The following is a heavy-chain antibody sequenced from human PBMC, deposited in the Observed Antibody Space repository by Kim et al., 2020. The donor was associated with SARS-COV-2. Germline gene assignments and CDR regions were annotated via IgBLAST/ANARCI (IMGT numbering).Heavy chain of an antibody. CDR1: GFTFSGYA. D-gene: IGHD3-10*01. CDR2: ISCNGSSI. Sequence: GGSLRLSCAASGFTFSGYAMHWVRQAPGKGLEWVSGISCNGSSIDYADSVKGRFTISRDNAKNSLYLQMNSLRAEDTALYYCARDPLWLGRLHNYY. V-gene: IGHV3-9*01. CDR3: ARDPLWLGRLHNYY. J-gene: IGHJ6*01.